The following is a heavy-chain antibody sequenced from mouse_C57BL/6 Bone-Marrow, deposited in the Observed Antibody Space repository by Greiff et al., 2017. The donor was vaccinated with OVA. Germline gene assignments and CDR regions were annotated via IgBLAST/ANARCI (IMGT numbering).Heavy chain of an antibody. CDR2: INPNNGGT. CDR1: GYTFTDYY. J-gene: IGHJ3*01. Sequence: VQLQQSGPELVKPGASVKISCKASGYTFTDYYMNWVKQSHGKSLEWIGDINPNNGGTSYNQKFKGKATLTVDKSSSTAYMELRSLTSEDSAVYYCARWDGYDSFAYWGQGTLVTVSA. D-gene: IGHD2-2*01. CDR3: ARWDGYDSFAY. V-gene: IGHV1-26*01.